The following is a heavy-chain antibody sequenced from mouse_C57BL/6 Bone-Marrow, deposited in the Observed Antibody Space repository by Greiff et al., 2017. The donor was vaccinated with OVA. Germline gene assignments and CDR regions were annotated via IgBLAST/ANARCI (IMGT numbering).Heavy chain of an antibody. D-gene: IGHD1-1*01. CDR2: INPNNGGT. J-gene: IGHJ2*01. CDR3: AKLLRDY. V-gene: IGHV1-26*01. CDR1: GYTFTDYY. Sequence: VQLQQSGPELVKPGASVKISCKASGYTFTDYYMNWVKQSHGKSLEWIGDINPNNGGTSYNQKFKGKATLTVDKSSSTAYMELRSLTSEDSAVYYCAKLLRDYWGQGTTLTVSS.